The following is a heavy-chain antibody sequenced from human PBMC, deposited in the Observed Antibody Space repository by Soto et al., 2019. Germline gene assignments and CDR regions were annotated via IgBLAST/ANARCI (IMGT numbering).Heavy chain of an antibody. CDR3: VSDRGYGHASVPYS. Sequence: QAQLVESGGGVVQPGRSLRLSCAASGFAFSSYGMHWVRQAPGTGLEWVAVISYDGSLQHYADSVKGRFTISRDNAKNMVVLKMSSLRAEYTAVYYCVSDRGYGHASVPYSWGQGTLVSVSS. CDR1: GFAFSSYG. V-gene: IGHV3-30*03. CDR2: ISYDGSLQ. J-gene: IGHJ4*02. D-gene: IGHD3-10*01.